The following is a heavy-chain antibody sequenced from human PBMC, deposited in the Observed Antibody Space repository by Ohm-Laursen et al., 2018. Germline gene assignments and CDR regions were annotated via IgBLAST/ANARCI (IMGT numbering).Heavy chain of an antibody. CDR3: VKGRLAGAFDY. J-gene: IGHJ4*02. CDR2: ISNSGENT. CDR1: GFTFASFD. V-gene: IGHV3-23*01. D-gene: IGHD2-15*01. Sequence: GSLRLSCAASGFTFASFDMSWVRQVPGKGLEWVSGISNSGENTNNADSVKGRFTISRDNSKNTLSLQMNSLRAEDTAIYYCVKGRLAGAFDYWGQGTLVTVSS.